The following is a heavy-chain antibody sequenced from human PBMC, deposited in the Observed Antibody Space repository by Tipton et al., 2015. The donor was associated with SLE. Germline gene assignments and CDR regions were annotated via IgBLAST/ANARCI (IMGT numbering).Heavy chain of an antibody. D-gene: IGHD4-17*01. CDR1: GVSISTTTNY. J-gene: IGHJ6*02. CDR2: LYYDVTT. Sequence: TLSLTCTVSGVSISTTTNYWGWIRQPPGKGLECMGSLYYDVTTNYNPFPKSRLTISVDTSKNQLSLKLTSVTAADTAVYYCARDTVYYGMDVWGQGTTVTVSS. CDR3: ARDTVYYGMDV. V-gene: IGHV4-39*02.